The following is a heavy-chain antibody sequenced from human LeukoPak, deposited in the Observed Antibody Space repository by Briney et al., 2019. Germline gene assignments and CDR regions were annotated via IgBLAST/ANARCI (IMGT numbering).Heavy chain of an antibody. CDR3: ARLPFYDSSGY. V-gene: IGHV4-59*08. J-gene: IGHJ4*02. CDR2: IYYSGST. CDR1: GDSISSYY. Sequence: SSETLSLTCTVSGDSISSYYWSWIRQPPGKGLEWIGYIYYSGSTNYNPSLESRVTISVDTSKNQFSLKLSSVTAADTAVYYCARLPFYDSSGYWGQGTLVTVSS. D-gene: IGHD3-22*01.